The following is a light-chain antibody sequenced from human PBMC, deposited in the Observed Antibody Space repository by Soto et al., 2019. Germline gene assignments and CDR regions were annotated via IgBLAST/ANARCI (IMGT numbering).Light chain of an antibody. Sequence: QSVLTQPRSVSGSPGQSVTISCTGTSSDVGGYNYVSWYQQYPGKAPKFMIHDVSKRPSGVPDRFSGFKSGNTASLTISGLQAEDEADYYCCSYAGSYSWVFGGGTKLTVL. CDR3: CSYAGSYSWV. J-gene: IGLJ2*01. CDR2: DVS. CDR1: SSDVGGYNY. V-gene: IGLV2-11*01.